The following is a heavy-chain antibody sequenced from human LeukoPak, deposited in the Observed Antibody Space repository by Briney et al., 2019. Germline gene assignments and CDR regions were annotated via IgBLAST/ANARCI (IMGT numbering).Heavy chain of an antibody. CDR3: ARGRGYGGGHWFDP. Sequence: SETLSLTCTVSGGSISSGSYYWSWIRQPAGRGLEWIGRIYTSGSTNYNPSLKSRVTISVDTSKNQFSLKLSSVTAADTAVYYCARGRGYGGGHWFDPWGQGTLVTVSS. D-gene: IGHD2-15*01. CDR1: GGSISSGSYY. V-gene: IGHV4-61*02. J-gene: IGHJ5*02. CDR2: IYTSGST.